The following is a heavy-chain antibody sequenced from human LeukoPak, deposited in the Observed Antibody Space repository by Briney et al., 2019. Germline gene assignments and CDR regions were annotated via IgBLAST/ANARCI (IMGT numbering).Heavy chain of an antibody. D-gene: IGHD4-23*01. CDR1: GFTFSSYG. CDR2: IWYDGSNK. Sequence: GGSLRLSCAASGFTFSSYGMHWVRQAPGKGLEWVAVIWYDGSNKYYADSVRGRFTISRDNSKNTLYLQMNSLRAEDTAVYYCARPHDYGGIDYWGQGTLVTVSS. CDR3: ARPHDYGGIDY. V-gene: IGHV3-33*01. J-gene: IGHJ4*02.